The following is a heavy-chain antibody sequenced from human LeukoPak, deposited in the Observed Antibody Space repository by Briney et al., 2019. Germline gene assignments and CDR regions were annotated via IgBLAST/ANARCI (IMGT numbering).Heavy chain of an antibody. CDR3: AREVTDGDYCFDY. CDR1: GYTFTGYH. J-gene: IGHJ4*02. Sequence: ASVKVSCKASGYTFTGYHMHWVRQAPGQGLEWMGWINPNSGGTNYAQKFRGRVTMTRDASISTAYMELSRLRSDDTAVYYCAREVTDGDYCFDYWGQGTLVTVSS. D-gene: IGHD4-17*01. V-gene: IGHV1-2*02. CDR2: INPNSGGT.